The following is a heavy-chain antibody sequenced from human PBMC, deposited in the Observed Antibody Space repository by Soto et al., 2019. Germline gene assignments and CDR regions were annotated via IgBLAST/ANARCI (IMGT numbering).Heavy chain of an antibody. J-gene: IGHJ4*02. D-gene: IGHD1-26*01. CDR1: GFTFSSYG. CDR2: ISYDGSNK. CDR3: AKAGRRGSYPTYFDY. V-gene: IGHV3-30*18. Sequence: SLRLSCAASGFTFSSYGMHWVRQAPGKGLEWVAVISYDGSNKYYADSVKGRFTISRDNSKNTLYLQMNSLRAEDTAVYYCAKAGRRGSYPTYFDYWGQGTLVTVSS.